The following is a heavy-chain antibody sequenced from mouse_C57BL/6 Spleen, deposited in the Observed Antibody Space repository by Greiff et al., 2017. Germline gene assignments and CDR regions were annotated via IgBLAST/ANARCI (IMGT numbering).Heavy chain of an antibody. Sequence: VQLQQPGAELVMPGASVKLSCKASGYTFTSYWMHWVKQRPGQGLEWIGEIDPSDSYTNYNQKFKGKSTLTVDKSSSTAYMQLSSLTSEDSAVYYRAREGGYSNYPFAYWGQGTLVTVSA. CDR1: GYTFTSYW. V-gene: IGHV1-69*01. CDR3: AREGGYSNYPFAY. CDR2: IDPSDSYT. D-gene: IGHD2-5*01. J-gene: IGHJ3*01.